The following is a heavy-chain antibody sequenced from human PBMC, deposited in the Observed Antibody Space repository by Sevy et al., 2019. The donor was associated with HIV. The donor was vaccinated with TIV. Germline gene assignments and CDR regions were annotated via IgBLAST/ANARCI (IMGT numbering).Heavy chain of an antibody. CDR2: ISTSSNTI. D-gene: IGHD2-2*01. Sequence: GGSLRLSCAASGFSFNSFNMNWVRQAPGKGLEWVAHISTSSNTIYYADSVKGRFTISSDNAKNSLYLQMNSLRAEDTVVYYCARGFCISSSCSGSSWGQGTLVTVSS. CDR3: ARGFCISSSCSGSS. V-gene: IGHV3-48*01. CDR1: GFSFNSFN. J-gene: IGHJ5*02.